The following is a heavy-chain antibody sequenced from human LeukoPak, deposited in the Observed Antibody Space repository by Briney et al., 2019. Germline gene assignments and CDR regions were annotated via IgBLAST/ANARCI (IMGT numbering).Heavy chain of an antibody. D-gene: IGHD4-11*01. CDR2: INPNSGGT. CDR3: ARDEAVTPYFSYDMDV. V-gene: IGHV1-2*02. Sequence: GASVKVSCKASGYTFTGYYMHWVRQAPGQGLEWMGWINPNSGGTNYAQKFQGRVTMSSSTSISTAYMELSSLRSDDTAMYYCARDEAVTPYFSYDMDVWGQGTTVTVSS. J-gene: IGHJ6*02. CDR1: GYTFTGYY.